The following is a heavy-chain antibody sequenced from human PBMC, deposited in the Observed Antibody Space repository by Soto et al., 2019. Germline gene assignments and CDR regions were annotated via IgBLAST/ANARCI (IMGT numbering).Heavy chain of an antibody. CDR2: IYTSGST. D-gene: IGHD3-3*01. J-gene: IGHJ5*02. Sequence: PSETLSLTCTVSGGSISSYYWSWIRQPAGKGLEWIGRIYTSGSTNYNPSLKSRVTMSVDTSKNQFSLKLSSVTAADTAVYYCAREERITIFGVAYNWFDPWGQGTLVTVPQ. V-gene: IGHV4-4*07. CDR3: AREERITIFGVAYNWFDP. CDR1: GGSISSYY.